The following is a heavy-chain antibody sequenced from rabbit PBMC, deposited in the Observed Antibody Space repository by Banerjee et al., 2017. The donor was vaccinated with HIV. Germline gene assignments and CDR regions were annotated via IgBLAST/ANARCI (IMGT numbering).Heavy chain of an antibody. J-gene: IGHJ3*01. D-gene: IGHD8-1*01. CDR1: GFSLSSSYY. V-gene: IGHV1S40*01. Sequence: QSLEESGGDLVKPGASLTLTCTASGFSLSSSYYMCWVRQAPGKGLEWIACIYAGSSGSTYYASWAKGRFTITRSTSLNTVTLKMTSLTAADTATYFCAKDGGSDYDWAMDLWGPGTLVTVS. CDR3: AKDGGSDYDWAMDL. CDR2: IYAGSSGST.